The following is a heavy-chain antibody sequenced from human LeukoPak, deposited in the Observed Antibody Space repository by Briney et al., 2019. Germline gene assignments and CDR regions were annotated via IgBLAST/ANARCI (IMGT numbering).Heavy chain of an antibody. Sequence: PGGSLRLACAASGFTASKDWMCWVRHAPGERLECVANKNKDESKKYYADSVKSRFTISRDNAKNSLYLQMSSLTAEDTAIYYCARDHAYRADYWGQGTLVTVSS. J-gene: IGHJ4*02. CDR2: KNKDESKK. D-gene: IGHD2-2*01. V-gene: IGHV3-7*01. CDR1: GFTASKDW. CDR3: ARDHAYRADY.